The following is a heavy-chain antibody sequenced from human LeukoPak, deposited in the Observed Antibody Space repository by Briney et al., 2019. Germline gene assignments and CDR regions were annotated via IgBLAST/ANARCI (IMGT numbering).Heavy chain of an antibody. V-gene: IGHV4-59*12. CDR2: IYYSGST. D-gene: IGHD3-10*01. J-gene: IGHJ4*02. CDR3: ARGRSRSYYTPLHY. Sequence: SETLSLTCTVSGGSISSYYWSWIRQPPGKGLEWIGYIYYSGSTYYNPSLKSRVTISVDTSKNQFSLKLSSVTAADTAVYYCARGRSRSYYTPLHYWGQGTLVTVSS. CDR1: GGSISSYY.